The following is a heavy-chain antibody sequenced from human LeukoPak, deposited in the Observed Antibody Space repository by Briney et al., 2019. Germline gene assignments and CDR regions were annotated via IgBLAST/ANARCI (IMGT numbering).Heavy chain of an antibody. J-gene: IGHJ5*02. CDR1: GYSFTSYW. CDR3: ARAGAYQLLYRHNWFDP. Sequence: GESLKISCKGSGYSFTSYWIGWVRQMPGKGLEWMGIIYPGDSDTRYSPSFRGQVTISADKSISTAYLQWSSLRASDTAMYYCARAGAYQLLYRHNWFDPWGQGTLVTVSS. CDR2: IYPGDSDT. V-gene: IGHV5-51*01. D-gene: IGHD2-2*02.